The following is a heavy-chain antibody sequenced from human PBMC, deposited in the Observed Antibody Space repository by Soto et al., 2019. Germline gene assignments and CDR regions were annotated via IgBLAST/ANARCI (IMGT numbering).Heavy chain of an antibody. CDR3: VREASIAYGHAIDN. CDR1: GVSISSYY. V-gene: IGHV4-59*01. CDR2: NYYSGTA. D-gene: IGHD2-21*01. Sequence: SETLSLTCAVSGVSISSYYWSWIRQPPGKGLEWIGYNYYSGTANYNPSLKSRVTISVDTSKNQFFLRLTSVTAADTAVYYCVREASIAYGHAIDNWGPGTLVTVSS. J-gene: IGHJ4*02.